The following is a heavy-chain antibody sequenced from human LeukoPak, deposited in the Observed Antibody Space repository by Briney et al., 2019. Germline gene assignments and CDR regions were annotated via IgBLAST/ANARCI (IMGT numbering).Heavy chain of an antibody. CDR2: VYYSGST. J-gene: IGHJ5*02. V-gene: IGHV4-34*01. CDR1: GGSFSGYY. CDR3: ARDLSSGIAAAGTCWFDP. Sequence: SETLSLTCAVYGGSFSGYYWSWIRQHPGKGLERIGSVYYSGSTYYNPSLKSRVTISVDTSKNQFSLKLSSVTAADTAVYYCARDLSSGIAAAGTCWFDPWGQGTLVTVSS. D-gene: IGHD6-13*01.